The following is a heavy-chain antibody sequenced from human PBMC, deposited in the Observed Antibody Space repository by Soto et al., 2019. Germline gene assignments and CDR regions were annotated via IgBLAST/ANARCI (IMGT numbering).Heavy chain of an antibody. V-gene: IGHV1-2*04. J-gene: IGHJ6*02. D-gene: IGHD1-26*01. CDR3: ARARRMGATYYYYGMDV. CDR2: INPNSGGT. CDR1: GYTFTGYY. Sequence: ASVKVSCKASGYTFTGYYMHWVRQAPGQGLEWMGWINPNSGGTNCAQKFQGWVTMTRDTSISTAYMELSRLRSDDTAVYYCARARRMGATYYYYGMDVWGQGTTVTVSS.